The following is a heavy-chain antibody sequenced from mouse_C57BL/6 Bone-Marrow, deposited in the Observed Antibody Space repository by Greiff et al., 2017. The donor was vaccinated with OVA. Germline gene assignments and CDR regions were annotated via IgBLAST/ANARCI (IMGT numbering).Heavy chain of an antibody. CDR1: GYSITSGYY. D-gene: IGHD1-1*01. Sequence: VQLKESGPGLVKPSQSLSLTCSVTGYSITSGYYWNWIRQFPGNKLEWMGYISYDGSNNYNPSLKNRISITRDTSKNQFFLKLNSVTTGDTATYYCARDDNTGFAYWGQGTLVTVSA. V-gene: IGHV3-6*01. CDR2: ISYDGSN. CDR3: ARDDNTGFAY. J-gene: IGHJ3*01.